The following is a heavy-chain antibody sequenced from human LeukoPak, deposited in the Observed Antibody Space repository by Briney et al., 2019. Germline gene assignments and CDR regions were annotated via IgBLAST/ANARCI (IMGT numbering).Heavy chain of an antibody. CDR3: ATTPPPIGYCSGGSCHDY. CDR2: ISGGGGST. V-gene: IGHV3-23*01. CDR1: GFTFSNYA. D-gene: IGHD2-15*01. Sequence: GGSLRLSCAASGFTFSNYAMSWVRQAPGKGLEGVSAISGGGGSTYYADSVKGRFTISRDNSKNTLYLQMSSLRAEDSAVYYCATTPPPIGYCSGGSCHDYWGQGTLVTVSS. J-gene: IGHJ4*02.